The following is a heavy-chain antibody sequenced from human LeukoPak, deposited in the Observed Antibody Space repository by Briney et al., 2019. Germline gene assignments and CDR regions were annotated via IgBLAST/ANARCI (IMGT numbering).Heavy chain of an antibody. V-gene: IGHV3-7*01. CDR3: ARNKGDD. CDR1: GFTFSVYW. Sequence: QPGGSLRLSCAASGFTFSVYWMTWVRQAPGKGLEWVAIIKPDGSENYYVDSVKGRFTISRDNTKNSLCLQMNNLRAEDTAVYYCARNKGDDWGQGTLVTVSS. J-gene: IGHJ4*02. D-gene: IGHD1/OR15-1a*01. CDR2: IKPDGSEN.